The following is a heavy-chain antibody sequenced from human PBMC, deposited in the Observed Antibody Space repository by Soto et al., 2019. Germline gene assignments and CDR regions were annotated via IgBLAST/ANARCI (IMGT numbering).Heavy chain of an antibody. CDR3: KHAFGELQKDDAFDI. V-gene: IGHV3-48*01. CDR2: ISSSSSTI. CDR1: GFTFSSYS. J-gene: IGHJ3*02. Sequence: GGSLRLSCAASGFTFSSYSMNWVRQAPGKGLEWVSYISSSSSTIYYADSVKGRFTISRDNAKNSLYLQMNSLRAEDTAVYYCKHAFGELQKDDAFDIWGQGTMVPVSS. D-gene: IGHD3-10*01.